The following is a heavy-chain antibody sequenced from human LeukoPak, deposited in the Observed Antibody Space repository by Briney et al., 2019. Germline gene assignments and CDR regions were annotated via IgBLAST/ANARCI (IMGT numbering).Heavy chain of an antibody. Sequence: ASVKVSCKASGYTFTAYYIHWVRQAPGQGLEWMGWISAYNGNTNYTQKLQGRVTMTTDTSTSTAYMELRSLRSDDTAVYYCASYGKTNYDAFDIWGQGTMVTVSS. J-gene: IGHJ3*02. D-gene: IGHD1-7*01. CDR2: ISAYNGNT. CDR3: ASYGKTNYDAFDI. V-gene: IGHV1-18*04. CDR1: GYTFTAYY.